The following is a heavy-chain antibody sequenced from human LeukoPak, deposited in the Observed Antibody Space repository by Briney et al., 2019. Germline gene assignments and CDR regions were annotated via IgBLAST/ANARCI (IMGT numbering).Heavy chain of an antibody. D-gene: IGHD3-3*01. CDR3: AKDDSLNFWRPLRGFDY. CDR2: ISGSGGGT. CDR1: GFTFSDSS. J-gene: IGHJ4*02. V-gene: IGHV3-23*01. Sequence: GGSLRLSCAASGFTFSDSSMNWVRQAPGKGLEWVSAISGSGGGTYYADSVKGRFTISRDNSKNTLYLQMNSLRAEDTAVYYCAKDDSLNFWRPLRGFDYWGQGTLVTVSS.